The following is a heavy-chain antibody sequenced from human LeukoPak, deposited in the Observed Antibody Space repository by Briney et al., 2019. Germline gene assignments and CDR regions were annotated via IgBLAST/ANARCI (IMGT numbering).Heavy chain of an antibody. CDR1: GFTFSSYA. D-gene: IGHD5-24*01. CDR3: AREVATITRFDY. V-gene: IGHV3-23*01. Sequence: PGGSLRLSCAASGFTFSSYAMSWVRQAPGKGLEWVSAISGSGGSTYYADSVKGRFTISRDNAKNSLYLQMNSLRAEDTAVYYCAREVATITRFDYWGQGTLVTVSS. CDR2: ISGSGGST. J-gene: IGHJ4*02.